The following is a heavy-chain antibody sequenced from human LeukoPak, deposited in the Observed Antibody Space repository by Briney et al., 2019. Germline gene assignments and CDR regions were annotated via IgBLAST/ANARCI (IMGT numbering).Heavy chain of an antibody. J-gene: IGHJ4*02. CDR3: ARELPNSGSYFY. CDR1: GYTFTGYY. V-gene: IGHV1-2*02. Sequence: VASVKVSCKASGYTFTGYYMHWVRQAPGQGLEWMGWINPNSGGTNYAQKFQGRVTMTRDTSISTAYMELSRLRSDDTAVYYCARELPNSGSYFYWGQGTLVTVSS. D-gene: IGHD3-10*01. CDR2: INPNSGGT.